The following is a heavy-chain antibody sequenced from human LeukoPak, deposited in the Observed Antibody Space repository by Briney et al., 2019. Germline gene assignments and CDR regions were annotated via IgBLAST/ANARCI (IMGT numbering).Heavy chain of an antibody. Sequence: GGSLRLSCAASGFTFTRCWMSWVRHTPGKGLEWVASIKQNGGEKFYADSVKGRFTISRDNAKNSLYLQLNSLRAEDTAVYYCARVPGVTRYFDSWGQGILVTVSS. J-gene: IGHJ4*02. CDR1: GFTFTRCW. CDR2: IKQNGGEK. CDR3: ARVPGVTRYFDS. D-gene: IGHD4-23*01. V-gene: IGHV3-7*01.